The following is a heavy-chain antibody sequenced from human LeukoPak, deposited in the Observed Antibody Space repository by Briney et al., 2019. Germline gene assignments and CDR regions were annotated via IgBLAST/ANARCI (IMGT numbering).Heavy chain of an antibody. J-gene: IGHJ6*03. Sequence: PSETLSLTCAVSGYSISSGYYWGWIRQPPGKGLEWIGSIYHSGSTYYNPSLKSRVTISVDTSKNQFSLKLSSVTAADTAVYYCARDRNGGNSGAYYYYYMDVWGKGTTVTVSS. D-gene: IGHD4-23*01. CDR3: ARDRNGGNSGAYYYYYMDV. CDR1: GYSISSGYY. V-gene: IGHV4-38-2*02. CDR2: IYHSGST.